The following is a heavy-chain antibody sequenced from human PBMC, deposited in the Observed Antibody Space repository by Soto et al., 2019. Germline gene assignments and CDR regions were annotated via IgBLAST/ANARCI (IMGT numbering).Heavy chain of an antibody. V-gene: IGHV3-30-3*01. CDR1: GFTFDTYE. J-gene: IGHJ5*02. Sequence: QMQLVPSGGGVVQPGRSLRLSCAASGFTFDTYEMNWVRQAPGKGLEWVAMISFAGTNDYYADSVKGRFTISRDNSNNTLFLHMNSLRVEDTAVYYCARDMNWLDPWGQGSLVTVAS. CDR2: ISFAGTND. CDR3: ARDMNWLDP.